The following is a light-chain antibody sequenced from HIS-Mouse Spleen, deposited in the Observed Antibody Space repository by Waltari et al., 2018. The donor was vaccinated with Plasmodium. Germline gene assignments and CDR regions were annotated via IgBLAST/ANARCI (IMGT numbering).Light chain of an antibody. Sequence: QSALTQPPSASGSPGQSVTISCTGTSSDVGGYNYVSWYQQHPGKAPKLMIYEVSKRPSGLPDRFSGSKSGNTASLTVSGLQAEDEADYYCSSYAGSSVFGTGTKVTVL. V-gene: IGLV2-8*01. CDR1: SSDVGGYNY. J-gene: IGLJ1*01. CDR3: SSYAGSSV. CDR2: EVS.